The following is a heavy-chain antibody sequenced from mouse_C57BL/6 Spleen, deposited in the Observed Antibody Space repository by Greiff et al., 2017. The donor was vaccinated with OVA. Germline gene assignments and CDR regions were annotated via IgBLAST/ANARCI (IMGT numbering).Heavy chain of an antibody. Sequence: EVQLQESGGGLVKPGGSLKLSCAASGYTFSSYAMSWVRQTPEKRLEWVATISAGGSYTYSPDNVKGRFTISRDNAKNNLYLQMSHLKSEDTAMYYCGRGRQGYFDVWGTGTTVTVSS. CDR1: GYTFSSYA. CDR3: GRGRQGYFDV. D-gene: IGHD3-2*02. V-gene: IGHV5-4*01. CDR2: ISAGGSYT. J-gene: IGHJ1*03.